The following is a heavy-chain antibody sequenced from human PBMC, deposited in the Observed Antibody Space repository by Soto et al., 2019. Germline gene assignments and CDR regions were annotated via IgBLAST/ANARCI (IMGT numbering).Heavy chain of an antibody. CDR2: IWYDGSNK. Sequence: PGGSLRLSCAASGFTFSSCGMHWVRQAPGKGLEWVAVIWYDGSNKYYADSVKGRFTISRDNSKNTLYLQMNSLRAEDTAVYYCASDQAFDWLLYHYYYYGMDVWGQGTTVTVSS. J-gene: IGHJ6*02. CDR3: ASDQAFDWLLYHYYYYGMDV. CDR1: GFTFSSCG. D-gene: IGHD3-9*01. V-gene: IGHV3-33*01.